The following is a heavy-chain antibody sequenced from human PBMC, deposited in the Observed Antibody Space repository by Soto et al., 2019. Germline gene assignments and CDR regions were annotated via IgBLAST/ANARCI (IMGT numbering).Heavy chain of an antibody. V-gene: IGHV3-73*01. J-gene: IGHJ6*02. CDR2: IRSKANSYAT. D-gene: IGHD2-15*01. CDR3: TILGGYYYYYGMDV. Sequence: GKGLEWAGRIRSKANSYATAYAASVKGRFTISRDDSKNTAYLQMNSLKTEDTAVYYCTILGGYYYYYGMDVWGQGTTVTVSS.